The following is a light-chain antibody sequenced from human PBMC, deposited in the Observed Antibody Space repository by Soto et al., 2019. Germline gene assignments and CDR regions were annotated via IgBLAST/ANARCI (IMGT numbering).Light chain of an antibody. V-gene: IGLV2-14*01. J-gene: IGLJ1*01. CDR3: SSHSATSPYV. Sequence: QSALTQPASVSGSPGQSIAISCTGSSSDVGIYNYVSWYQQHPGKVPKLIIYEVTNRPSGVSNRFSGSKSGNTASLTISGLQDEDEADYYCSSHSATSPYVFGTGTKLTVL. CDR1: SSDVGIYNY. CDR2: EVT.